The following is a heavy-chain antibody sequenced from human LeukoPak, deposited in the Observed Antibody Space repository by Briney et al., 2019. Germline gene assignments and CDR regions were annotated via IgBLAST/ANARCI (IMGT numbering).Heavy chain of an antibody. D-gene: IGHD1-1*01. V-gene: IGHV4-38-2*01. CDR1: GYSFSSGYY. CDR3: DRGLGLYNFDY. Sequence: PSETLSLTCALSGYSFSSGYYWGWIRQPPGKGLEWIGSIYHSGSTDYNPSLKSRVTISLDTSKNQLSLKLRSVTAADTAVYYRDRGLGLYNFDYWGQGTLVTVSS. CDR2: IYHSGST. J-gene: IGHJ4*02.